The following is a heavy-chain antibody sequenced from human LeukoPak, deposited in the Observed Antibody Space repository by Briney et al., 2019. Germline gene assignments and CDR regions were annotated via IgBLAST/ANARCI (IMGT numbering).Heavy chain of an antibody. J-gene: IGHJ3*02. V-gene: IGHV4-59*12. CDR3: ARDLYSSRTNDAFVI. D-gene: IGHD6-13*01. CDR1: GGSISSYY. Sequence: PSETLSLTCTVSGGSISSYYWSWIRQPPGKGLEWIGSISYSGSTYYNPSLKSRVTISVDTSKNQFSLKLSSVTAADTAVYYCARDLYSSRTNDAFVIWGQGTMVTVSS. CDR2: ISYSGST.